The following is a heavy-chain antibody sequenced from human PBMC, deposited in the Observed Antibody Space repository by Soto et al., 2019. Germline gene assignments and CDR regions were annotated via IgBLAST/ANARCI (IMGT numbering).Heavy chain of an antibody. J-gene: IGHJ6*03. CDR2: IKQDGSEK. CDR1: GFTFSSYW. Sequence: GGSLRLSCAASGFTFSSYWMSWVRQAPGKGLEWVANIKQDGSEKYYVDSVKGRFTISRDNAKNSLYLQMNSLRAEDTAVYYCARVSLLYYYYYMDVWGKGTTVTVSS. D-gene: IGHD2-15*01. V-gene: IGHV3-7*01. CDR3: ARVSLLYYYYYMDV.